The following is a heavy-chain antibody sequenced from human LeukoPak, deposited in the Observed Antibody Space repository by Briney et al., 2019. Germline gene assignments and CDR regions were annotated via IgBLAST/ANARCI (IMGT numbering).Heavy chain of an antibody. Sequence: PSETLSLTCAVSGGSISSGGYYWSWIRQHPGKGLEWIGYIYYSGSTNYNPSLKSRVTISVDTSKNQFSLKLSSVTAADTAVYYCARVYYSSSYDYWYFDLWGRGTLVTVSS. CDR3: ARVYYSSSYDYWYFDL. CDR2: IYYSGST. J-gene: IGHJ2*01. V-gene: IGHV4-61*08. CDR1: GGSISSGGYY. D-gene: IGHD6-13*01.